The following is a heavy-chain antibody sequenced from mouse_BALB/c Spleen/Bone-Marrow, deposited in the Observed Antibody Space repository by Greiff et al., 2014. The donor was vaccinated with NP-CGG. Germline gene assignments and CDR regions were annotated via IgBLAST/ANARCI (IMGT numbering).Heavy chain of an antibody. J-gene: IGHJ2*01. CDR3: ARHGGSRGYYFDY. D-gene: IGHD1-1*01. CDR1: GFTFSSYT. CDR2: ISNGGGST. Sequence: EVMLVESGGGLVQPGGSLKLSCAASGFTFSSYTMSWVRQTPEKRLEWVAYISNGGGSTYYPDTVKGRFNISRDNAKNTLYLQMSSLKSEDTAMYYCARHGGSRGYYFDYWGQGTTLTVSS. V-gene: IGHV5-12-2*01.